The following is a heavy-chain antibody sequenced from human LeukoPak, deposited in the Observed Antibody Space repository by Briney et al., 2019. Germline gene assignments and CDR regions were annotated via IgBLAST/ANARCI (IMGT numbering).Heavy chain of an antibody. J-gene: IGHJ4*02. D-gene: IGHD3-3*01. Sequence: PGGSLRLSXAAPGFTFSSYGMHWVRQAPGKGLEWVAFIRYDGSNKYYADSVKGRFTISRDDSKNTLYLQMNSLRAEDTAVYYCAKEEKYYDFWSGYLYYFDYWGQGTLVTVSS. CDR3: AKEEKYYDFWSGYLYYFDY. CDR2: IRYDGSNK. V-gene: IGHV3-30*02. CDR1: GFTFSSYG.